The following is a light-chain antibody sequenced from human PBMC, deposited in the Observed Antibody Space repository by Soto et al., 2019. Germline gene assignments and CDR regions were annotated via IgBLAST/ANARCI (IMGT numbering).Light chain of an antibody. CDR1: QSVGSY. V-gene: IGKV3-20*01. Sequence: EVVLTQSPGTLSLSPGERATLSCRASQSVGSYLAWYQQKPGQAPRLLIHDASSRATGIPDRFSGSGSGTDFTLTITRLEPEDLAVYYCQQHGSSPRTFGQGTKVEIK. J-gene: IGKJ1*01. CDR2: DAS. CDR3: QQHGSSPRT.